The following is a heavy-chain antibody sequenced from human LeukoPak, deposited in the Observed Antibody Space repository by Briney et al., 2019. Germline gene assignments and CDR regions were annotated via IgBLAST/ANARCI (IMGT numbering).Heavy chain of an antibody. J-gene: IGHJ6*03. D-gene: IGHD6-13*01. CDR1: GFSFSDYY. Sequence: GGSLRLSCAASGFSFSDYYMSWIRQAPGKGLEWVSYISTSGSTIYYADSVKGRFTISRDNAKNSLYLQMNSLRAEDTAVYYFAKDRSGSSWSPPYYYYMDVWGKGTTVTVSS. CDR3: AKDRSGSSWSPPYYYYMDV. CDR2: ISTSGSTI. V-gene: IGHV3-11*04.